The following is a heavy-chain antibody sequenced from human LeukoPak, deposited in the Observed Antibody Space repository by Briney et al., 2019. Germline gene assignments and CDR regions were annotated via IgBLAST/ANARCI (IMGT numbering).Heavy chain of an antibody. V-gene: IGHV3-7*01. Sequence: GGSLRLSCAASGFTFSSYWMSWVRQAPGKGLEWVANIKQDGSEKYYVDSVKGRFTISRDNAKNSLYLQMNSLRAEDTAVYYCARLYSYGHLVQHDAFDIWGQGTMVTVSS. J-gene: IGHJ3*02. D-gene: IGHD5-18*01. CDR1: GFTFSSYW. CDR3: ARLYSYGHLVQHDAFDI. CDR2: IKQDGSEK.